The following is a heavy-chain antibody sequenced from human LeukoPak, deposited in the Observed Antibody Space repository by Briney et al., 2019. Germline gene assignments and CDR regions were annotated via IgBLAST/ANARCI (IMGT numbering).Heavy chain of an antibody. D-gene: IGHD6-19*01. Sequence: SETLSLTCTVSGGSISSGSYYWSWIRQPAGKGLEWIGRIYTSGSTYYNPSLKSRVTISVDTSKNQFSLKLSSVTAADTAVYYCARVLFRSGWYGPPPKLRDYWGQGTLVTVSS. CDR2: IYTSGST. CDR1: GGSISSGSYY. V-gene: IGHV4-61*02. J-gene: IGHJ4*02. CDR3: ARVLFRSGWYGPPPKLRDY.